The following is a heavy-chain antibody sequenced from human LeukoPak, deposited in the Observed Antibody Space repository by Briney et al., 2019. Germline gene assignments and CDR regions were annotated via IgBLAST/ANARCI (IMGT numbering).Heavy chain of an antibody. CDR1: GFTFSNAW. V-gene: IGHV3-73*01. J-gene: IGHJ4*02. CDR3: TRLGYYYGSGSPNQY. D-gene: IGHD3-10*01. Sequence: GGSLRLSCAASGFTFSNAWMNWVRQAPGKGLEWVGRIRSKANSYATAYAASVKGRFTISRDDSKNTAYLQMNSLKTEDTAVYYCTRLGYYYGSGSPNQYWGQGTLVTVSS. CDR2: IRSKANSYAT.